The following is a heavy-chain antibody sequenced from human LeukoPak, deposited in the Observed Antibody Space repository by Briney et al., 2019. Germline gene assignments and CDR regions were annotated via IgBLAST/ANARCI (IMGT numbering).Heavy chain of an antibody. CDR3: TRGTLHLDT. V-gene: IGHV4-38-2*01. CDR2: ISHSGNT. CDR1: RFSISSGYY. Sequence: SETLSLTCAVSRFSISSGYYWGRIRQPPGKGLEWVATISHSGNTYFNPSLQSRVTVSLDTSKNQFSLNVTSVKASDTAMYYCTRGTLHLDTWGQGTLVIVSS. J-gene: IGHJ5*02. D-gene: IGHD2-15*01.